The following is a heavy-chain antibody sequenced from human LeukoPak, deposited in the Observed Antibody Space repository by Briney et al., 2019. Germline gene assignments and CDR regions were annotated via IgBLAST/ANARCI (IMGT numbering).Heavy chain of an antibody. CDR3: ARGRQDVTMIVVVMTAVSYYLDF. J-gene: IGHJ6*03. D-gene: IGHD3-22*01. V-gene: IGHV4-34*01. Sequence: SETLSLTCTVSGGSASGYYWSWIRQPPGKGLEWIGEMNPSGSTNYNPSLKSRVTISVDTSKNQFSLELSSVTAADTAVYYCARGRQDVTMIVVVMTAVSYYLDFWGKGTTVTVS. CDR1: GGSASGYY. CDR2: MNPSGST.